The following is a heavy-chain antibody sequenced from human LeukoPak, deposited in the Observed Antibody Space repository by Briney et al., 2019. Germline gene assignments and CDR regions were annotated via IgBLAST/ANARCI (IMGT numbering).Heavy chain of an antibody. D-gene: IGHD1-26*01. V-gene: IGHV3-21*01. CDR1: GFTFSSYS. Sequence: GGSLRLSCAASGFTFSSYSMNWVRQAPGKGLEWVSSISSSSSYIYYADSVKGRFTISRDSAKNSLYLQMNSLRAEDTAVYYCARYRWELTPHFDYWGQGTLVTVSS. CDR3: ARYRWELTPHFDY. J-gene: IGHJ4*02. CDR2: ISSSSSYI.